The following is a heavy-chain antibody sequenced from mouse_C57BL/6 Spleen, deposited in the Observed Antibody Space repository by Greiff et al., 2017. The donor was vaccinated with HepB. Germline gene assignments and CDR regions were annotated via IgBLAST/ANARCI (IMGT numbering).Heavy chain of an antibody. V-gene: IGHV1-55*01. CDR1: GYTFTSYW. Sequence: QVQLKQPGAELVKPGASVKMSCKASGYTFTSYWITWVKQRPGQGLEWIGDIYPGSGSTNYNEKFKSKATLTVDTSSSTAYMQLSSLTSEDSAVYYCARGDYYGSKFAYWGQGTLVTVSA. D-gene: IGHD1-1*01. J-gene: IGHJ3*01. CDR2: IYPGSGST. CDR3: ARGDYYGSKFAY.